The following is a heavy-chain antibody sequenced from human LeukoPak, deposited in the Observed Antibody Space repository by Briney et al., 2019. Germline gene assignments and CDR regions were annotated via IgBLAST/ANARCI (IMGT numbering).Heavy chain of an antibody. V-gene: IGHV4-34*01. CDR3: ARGRYYYDSPVAP. CDR2: INHRGST. D-gene: IGHD3-22*01. CDR1: GGSFSGYY. J-gene: IGHJ5*02. Sequence: PSETLSLTRAVDGGSFSGYYWSWIRQPAGKGREWIGEINHRGSTNYNPSLKGRATISVDTSKNQFSLKLSSVTAADTAVYYCARGRYYYDSPVAPWGQGTLVTVSS.